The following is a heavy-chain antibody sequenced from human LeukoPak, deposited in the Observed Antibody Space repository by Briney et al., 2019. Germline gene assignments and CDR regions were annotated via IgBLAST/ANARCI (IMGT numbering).Heavy chain of an antibody. V-gene: IGHV3-30*03. Sequence: GGSLRLSCAASGFIFSNSAMHWVRQAPGKGLEWVAVISYDGSNKYYADSVKGRFTISRDNSKNTLFLQMNSLRAEDTAVYYCAREGKYSYGPFDYWGQGTLVTVSS. CDR2: ISYDGSNK. D-gene: IGHD5-18*01. CDR1: GFIFSNSA. J-gene: IGHJ4*02. CDR3: AREGKYSYGPFDY.